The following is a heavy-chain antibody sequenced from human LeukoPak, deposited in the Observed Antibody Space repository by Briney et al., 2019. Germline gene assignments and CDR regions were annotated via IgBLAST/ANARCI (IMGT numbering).Heavy chain of an antibody. CDR1: GFTLSSHW. J-gene: IGHJ4*02. V-gene: IGHV3-7*05. D-gene: IGHD6-19*01. CDR3: ARESAGGPDY. CDR2: IKQDGSEQ. Sequence: PGGSLRLSCAAPGFTLSSHWMSWVRQAPGKGLEWVANIKQDGSEQYYADSVRGRFTISRDNAKNSLYLQMNSLTAEDTAIYYCARESAGGPDYWGQGTLVTVSS.